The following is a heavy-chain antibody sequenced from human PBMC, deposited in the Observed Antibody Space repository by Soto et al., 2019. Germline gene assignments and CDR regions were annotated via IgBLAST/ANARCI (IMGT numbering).Heavy chain of an antibody. CDR1: GYTFTSYG. D-gene: IGHD4-17*01. J-gene: IGHJ6*02. V-gene: IGHV1-18*04. Sequence: QVQLVQSGAEVKKPGASVKVSCKASGYTFTSYGISWVRQAPGQGLEWMGWISAYNGNTNYAQKLQGRVTMTTATSTSTAYMELRSLRSDDTAVYYCARIGSYGDYLYYYYGMDVWGQGTTVTVSS. CDR3: ARIGSYGDYLYYYYGMDV. CDR2: ISAYNGNT.